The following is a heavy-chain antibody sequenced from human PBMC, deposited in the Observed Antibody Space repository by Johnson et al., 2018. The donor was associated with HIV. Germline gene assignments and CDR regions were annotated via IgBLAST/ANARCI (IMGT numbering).Heavy chain of an antibody. D-gene: IGHD2-2*01. CDR2: IWYDGSNK. V-gene: IGHV3-30*19. CDR1: GFTFSSYG. CDR3: ARDTDIVVVPARGDAFDI. Sequence: QVQLVESGGGVVQPGRSLRLSCAASGFTFSSYGMHWVRQAPGKGLEWVAVIWYDGSNKYYADSVKGRFTIPRDDSKNTQYLQMNSLRAEDTAVYYCARDTDIVVVPARGDAFDIWGQGTMVTVSS. J-gene: IGHJ3*02.